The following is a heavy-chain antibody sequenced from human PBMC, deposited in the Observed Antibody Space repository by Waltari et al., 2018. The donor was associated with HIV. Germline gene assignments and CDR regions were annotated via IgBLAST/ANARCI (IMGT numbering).Heavy chain of an antibody. CDR2: INHSGST. V-gene: IGHV4-34*01. CDR3: ARGQTYYGSGSYFEY. CDR1: GGSFSGYF. Sequence: QAQLQQWGAGLLKPSETPSLTCAVYGGSFSGYFWSWIRQPPGKGLEWIGEINHSGSTNYNPSLKSRLTMSVDTSKNQFSLKLNSVTAADTAVYYCARGQTYYGSGSYFEYWGQGTLVTVSS. D-gene: IGHD3-10*01. J-gene: IGHJ4*02.